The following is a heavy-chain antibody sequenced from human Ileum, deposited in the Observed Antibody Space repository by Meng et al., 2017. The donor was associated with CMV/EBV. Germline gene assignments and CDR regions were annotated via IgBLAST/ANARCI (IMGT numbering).Heavy chain of an antibody. CDR3: VKRLYCGSTTCSKGMDV. D-gene: IGHD2-2*01. V-gene: IGHV3-23*03. CDR2: IYSGGSDT. CDR1: GFTFSSYA. J-gene: IGHJ6*02. Sequence: GGSLRLSCAASGFTFSSYAMTWVRQAPGKGLEWVSLIYSGGSDTFYADSVKGRFTISRDNSKDMLYLQMNSLRAEDTAVYFCVKRLYCGSTTCSKGMDVWGQGTTVTVSS.